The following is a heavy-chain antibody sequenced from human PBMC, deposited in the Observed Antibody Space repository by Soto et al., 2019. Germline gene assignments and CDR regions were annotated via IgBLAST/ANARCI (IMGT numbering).Heavy chain of an antibody. D-gene: IGHD3-10*01. J-gene: IGHJ6*03. Sequence: ASVRVSCRASGCTVSSYDIDGVRQATGQGLEWMGWMNPNSGNTGYAQKFQGRVTMTRNTSISTAYMELSSLRSEDTAVYYCARGITMVRGVILNRTPYYMDVWGKGTTVTVSS. V-gene: IGHV1-8*01. CDR1: GCTVSSYD. CDR3: ARGITMVRGVILNRTPYYMDV. CDR2: MNPNSGNT.